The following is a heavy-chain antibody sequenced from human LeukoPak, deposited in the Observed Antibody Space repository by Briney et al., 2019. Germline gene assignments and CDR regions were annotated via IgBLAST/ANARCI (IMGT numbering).Heavy chain of an antibody. CDR3: ARGLDSSGYYDYYYYMDV. CDR2: IIAIFGTA. Sequence: SVKVSCKASGGTFSSYAISWVRQAPGQGLEWMGGIIAIFGTANYAQKFQGRVTITTDESTSTAYMELSSLRSEDTAVYYCARGLDSSGYYDYYYYMDVWGKGTTVTVSS. V-gene: IGHV1-69*05. CDR1: GGTFSSYA. J-gene: IGHJ6*03. D-gene: IGHD3-22*01.